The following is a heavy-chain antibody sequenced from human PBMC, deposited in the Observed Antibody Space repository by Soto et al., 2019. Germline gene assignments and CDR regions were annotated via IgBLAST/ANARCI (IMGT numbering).Heavy chain of an antibody. CDR2: ISSSSSTI. V-gene: IGHV3-48*01. J-gene: IGHJ4*02. D-gene: IGHD3-10*01. Sequence: EVQLVESGGGLVQPGGSLRLSCAASGFTFSSYSMNWVRQAPGKGLEWVSYISSSSSTIYYADSGKGRFTISRDNAKNSLYLQMNSLRAEDTAVYYCARADLWFGELLGLDYWGQGTLVTVSS. CDR3: ARADLWFGELLGLDY. CDR1: GFTFSSYS.